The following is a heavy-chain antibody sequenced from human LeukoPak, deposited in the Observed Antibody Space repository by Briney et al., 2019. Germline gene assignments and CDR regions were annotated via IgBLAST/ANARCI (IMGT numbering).Heavy chain of an antibody. CDR2: IDPSDSYT. CDR1: GYSFTSYW. V-gene: IGHV5-10-1*01. CDR3: ASPIHGTTGTTDY. J-gene: IGHJ4*02. Sequence: GESLKISCKGSGYSFTSYWISWVRQMPGKGLEWMGRIDPSDSYTNYSPSFQGRVTISADKSISTAYLQWSSLKASDTAMYYCASPIHGTTGTTDYWGQGTLVTVSS. D-gene: IGHD1-1*01.